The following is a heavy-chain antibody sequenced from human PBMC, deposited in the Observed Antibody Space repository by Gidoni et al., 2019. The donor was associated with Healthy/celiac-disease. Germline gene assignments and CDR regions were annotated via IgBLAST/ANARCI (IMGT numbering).Heavy chain of an antibody. Sequence: QVQLVQSGAEVKKPGSSVKVSCKASGGTFSSYAISWLRQAPGQGLEWMGGIIPSCGTANYAQKFQGRVTITADEYTSTAYMELSRLRSEDTAVYYCARALTEGGLRFLEWYHYGMDVWGQGTTVTVSS. V-gene: IGHV1-69*01. D-gene: IGHD3-3*01. J-gene: IGHJ6*02. CDR1: GGTFSSYA. CDR2: IIPSCGTA. CDR3: ARALTEGGLRFLEWYHYGMDV.